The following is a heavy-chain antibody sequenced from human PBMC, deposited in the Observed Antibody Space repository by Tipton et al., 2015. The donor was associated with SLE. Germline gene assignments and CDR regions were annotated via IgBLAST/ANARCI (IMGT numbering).Heavy chain of an antibody. CDR3: ARGGSARSHGAFDI. Sequence: LRLSCAASGFTFSDYYMSWIRQAPGKGLEWIGSIYYSGSTYYNPSLKSRVTISVDTSKNQFSLKLSSVTAADTAVYYCARGGSARSHGAFDIWGQGTMVTVSS. D-gene: IGHD6-6*01. CDR2: IYYSGST. V-gene: IGHV4-34*01. J-gene: IGHJ3*02. CDR1: GFTFSDYY.